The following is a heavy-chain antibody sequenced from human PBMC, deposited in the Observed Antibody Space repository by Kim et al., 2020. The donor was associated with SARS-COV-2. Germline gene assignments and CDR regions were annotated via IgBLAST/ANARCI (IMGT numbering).Heavy chain of an antibody. Sequence: YADSVKGLFTISRDNAKNSLYLQMNSLRAEDTAVYYCAREASATCSSNGDWGQGTTVTVSS. V-gene: IGHV3-11*06. J-gene: IGHJ4*02. D-gene: IGHD2-8*01. CDR3: AREASATCSSNGD.